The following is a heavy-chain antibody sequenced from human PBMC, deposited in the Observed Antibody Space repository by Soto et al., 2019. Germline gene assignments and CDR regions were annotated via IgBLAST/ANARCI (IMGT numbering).Heavy chain of an antibody. J-gene: IGHJ6*02. CDR2: IWYDGSNK. CDR1: VFTFSSYV. V-gene: IGHV3-33*01. D-gene: IGHD6-6*01. CDR3: AREVAARPLPSYYYSGMDV. Sequence: QVQLVESGGGVVQPGRSLRLSCAASVFTFSSYVMHWVRQAPGKGLEWVAVIWYDGSNKYYADSVKGRFTISRDNSKNTLYLQMNSLSAEDTAVYYCAREVAARPLPSYYYSGMDVWGQGTTVTVSS.